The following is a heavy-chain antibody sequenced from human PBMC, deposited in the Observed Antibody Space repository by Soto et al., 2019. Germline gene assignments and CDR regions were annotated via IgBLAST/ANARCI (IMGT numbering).Heavy chain of an antibody. CDR1: GYTFTGYF. D-gene: IGHD3-10*01. J-gene: IGHJ6*02. CDR2: INPKSGGT. CDR3: AGGGSGGWRGDYGMDV. Sequence: QVQLVQSGAEVKKSGASVKVSCKTSGYTFTGYFLHWVRQAPGQGLEWMGWINPKSGGTYSAQKFQGRVTMPRATPISTAYMELSGLNSEATAVYYCAGGGSGGWRGDYGMDVWGQGTTVTVSS. V-gene: IGHV1-2*02.